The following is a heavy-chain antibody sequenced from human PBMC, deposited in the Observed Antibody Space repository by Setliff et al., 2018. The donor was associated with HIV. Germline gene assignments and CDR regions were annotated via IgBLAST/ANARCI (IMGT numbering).Heavy chain of an antibody. Sequence: SETLSLTCTVSGGSISSSSYYWGWIRQPPGKGLEWIGSIYYSGSIYYNPSLKSRVTISVDTSKNQFSLKLSSVTAADTAVYYCARGKNYYDSSGYHYWGQGTLVTVSS. CDR3: ARGKNYYDSSGYHY. J-gene: IGHJ4*02. CDR1: GGSISSSSYY. D-gene: IGHD3-22*01. CDR2: IYYSGSI. V-gene: IGHV4-39*07.